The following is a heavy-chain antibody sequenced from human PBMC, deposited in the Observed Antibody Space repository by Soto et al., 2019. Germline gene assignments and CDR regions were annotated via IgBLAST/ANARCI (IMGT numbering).Heavy chain of an antibody. CDR1: GGSFSGYY. J-gene: IGHJ4*02. V-gene: IGHV4-34*01. D-gene: IGHD6-6*01. CDR2: INHSGST. CDR3: ARAGQQLVFY. Sequence: QVQLQQWGAGLLKPSETLSLTCAVYGGSFSGYYWSWIRQPPGKGLEWIGEINHSGSTNYNPSLKSRVTISVDTSKNQFSLKLSSVTAADTAVYYCARAGQQLVFYWGQGTLVTVSS.